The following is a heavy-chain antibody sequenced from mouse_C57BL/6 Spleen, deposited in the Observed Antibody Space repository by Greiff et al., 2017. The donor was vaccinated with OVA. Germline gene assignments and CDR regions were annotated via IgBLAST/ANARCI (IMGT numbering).Heavy chain of an antibody. CDR1: GYSITSGYY. Sequence: EVQLQESGPGLVKPSQSLSLTCSVTGYSITSGYYWNWIRQFPGNKLAWMGYISYDGSNNYNPSLKNRISITRDTSKNQFFLKLNSVTTEDTATYYCARDRNYAYAMDYWGQGTSVTVSS. V-gene: IGHV3-6*01. CDR3: ARDRNYAYAMDY. D-gene: IGHD2-1*01. CDR2: ISYDGSN. J-gene: IGHJ4*01.